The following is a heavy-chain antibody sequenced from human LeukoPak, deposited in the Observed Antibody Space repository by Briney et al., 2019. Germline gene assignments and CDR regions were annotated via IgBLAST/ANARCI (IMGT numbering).Heavy chain of an antibody. CDR2: IYFSGST. V-gene: IGHV4-4*07. J-gene: IGHJ5*02. CDR3: ARDLVDSSGSIWFDP. Sequence: PSETLSLTCTVSGASISSYYWSWIRQPAGKGLEWIGRIYFSGSTKYNPSLKSRVTMSVDTSKNHFSLKLRSVTAADTAIYYCARDLVDSSGSIWFDPWGQGTLVTVSS. CDR1: GASISSYY. D-gene: IGHD6-19*01.